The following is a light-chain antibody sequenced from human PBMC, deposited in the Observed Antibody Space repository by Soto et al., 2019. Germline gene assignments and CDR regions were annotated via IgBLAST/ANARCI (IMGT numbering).Light chain of an antibody. V-gene: IGLV2-18*01. J-gene: IGLJ1*01. Sequence: QSALTQPPSVSGSPGQSVTISCTGTSTDFVSYNRVSWYQQPPGTAPKLMIYEVSKRPSGVPDRFSGSKSGNTASLTISGLQSADEADIYCSLYTSENAYVFGTGTKVTVL. CDR3: SLYTSENAYV. CDR1: STDFVSYNR. CDR2: EVS.